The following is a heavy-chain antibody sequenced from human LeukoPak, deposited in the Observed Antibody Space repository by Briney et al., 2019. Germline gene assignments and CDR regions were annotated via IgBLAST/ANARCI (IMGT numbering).Heavy chain of an antibody. CDR1: GFTFSSYA. D-gene: IGHD2-15*01. CDR3: ARDKKVVGYYYYYYMDV. Sequence: GGSLRLSRAASGFTFSSYAMCWVRPAPGKGLEWVSPINGSGGSTYYADSVNGRFTISRDNSKTTLYLQMNSLRAEDTAVYYCARDKKVVGYYYYYYMDVWGKGTTVTISS. J-gene: IGHJ6*03. CDR2: INGSGGST. V-gene: IGHV3-23*01.